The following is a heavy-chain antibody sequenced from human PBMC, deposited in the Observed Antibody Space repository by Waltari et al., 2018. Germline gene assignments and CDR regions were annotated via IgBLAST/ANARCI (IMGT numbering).Heavy chain of an antibody. CDR3: ARGYGDAFDI. CDR1: GFTFSSYS. J-gene: IGHJ3*02. V-gene: IGHV3-48*04. Sequence: EVQLVESGGGLVQPGGSLRLSCAASGFTFSSYSMNWVHQAPGKGLEWVSYISSSSSTIYYADSVKGRFTISRDNAKNSLYLQMNSLRAEDTAVYYCARGYGDAFDIWGQGTMVTVSS. D-gene: IGHD4-17*01. CDR2: ISSSSSTI.